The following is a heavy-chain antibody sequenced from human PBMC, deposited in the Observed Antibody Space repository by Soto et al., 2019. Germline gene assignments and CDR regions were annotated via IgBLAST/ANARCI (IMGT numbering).Heavy chain of an antibody. D-gene: IGHD3-10*01. CDR1: GGSISSYY. J-gene: IGHJ4*02. CDR2: IYYSGST. Sequence: QVQLQESGPGLVKPSETLSLTCTVSGGSISSYYWSWIRQPPGKGLEWIGYIYYSGSTNYNPSLKSRVTISVDTSKNQFSLKLSSVTAADTAVYYCARGLWFGESRGQPFDYWGQGTLVTVSS. V-gene: IGHV4-59*01. CDR3: ARGLWFGESRGQPFDY.